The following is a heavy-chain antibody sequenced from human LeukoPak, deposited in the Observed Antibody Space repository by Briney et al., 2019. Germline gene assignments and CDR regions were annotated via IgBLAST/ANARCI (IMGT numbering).Heavy chain of an antibody. CDR3: ARGRYYSILTTYTPPNY. J-gene: IGHJ4*02. CDR2: VNPNSGDT. CDR1: GYTFTSYD. V-gene: IGHV1-8*01. Sequence: GASVKVSCKASGYTFTSYDINWVRQATGQGLEWVGCVNPNSGDTVYAQKFQGRITMTRNTSTSTAYMEVSSLRSEDTAVYYCARGRYYSILTTYTPPNYWGQGTLVTVSS. D-gene: IGHD3-9*01.